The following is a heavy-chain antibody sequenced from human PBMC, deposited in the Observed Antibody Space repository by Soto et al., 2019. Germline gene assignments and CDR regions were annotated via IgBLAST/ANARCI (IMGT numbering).Heavy chain of an antibody. D-gene: IGHD3-16*01. CDR1: GGSFRNFV. Sequence: QVQLVQSGAEVRKPGSSVKVSCKSSGGSFRNFVMSWVRQAPGQGLEWMVVIIPNSCTTNYEQQFQVRVTITADESTSTAYMELSGLTSDDTSLYYFARDLGGEATIRFWGQGTLVTVSS. CDR3: ARDLGGEATIRF. CDR2: IIPNSCTT. J-gene: IGHJ4*02. V-gene: IGHV1-69*01.